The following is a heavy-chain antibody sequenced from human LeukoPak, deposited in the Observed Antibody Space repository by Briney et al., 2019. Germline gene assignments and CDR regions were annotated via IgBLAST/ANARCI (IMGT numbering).Heavy chain of an antibody. J-gene: IGHJ3*02. D-gene: IGHD1-26*01. CDR3: ARDHGIVGATRAFDI. CDR1: GGSISSYY. CDR2: IYYSGST. V-gene: IGHV4-59*01. Sequence: SETLSLTCTVSGGSISSYYWSWIRQPPGKGLEWIGNIYYSGSTNYNPSLKSRVTISVDTSKNQFSLKLSSVTAADTAVYYCARDHGIVGATRAFDIWGQGTMVTVSS.